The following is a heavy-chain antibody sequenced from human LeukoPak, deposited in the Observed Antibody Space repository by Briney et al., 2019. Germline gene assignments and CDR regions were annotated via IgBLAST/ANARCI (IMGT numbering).Heavy chain of an antibody. V-gene: IGHV3-23*01. J-gene: IGHJ4*02. D-gene: IGHD3-16*01. CDR3: ARDSRSFIVMITEPRKNLVDY. CDR2: ISRSGGST. Sequence: GGSLRLSCAASGFTFSSYAMSWVRQAPGKGLEWVSGISRSGGSTYYADSVKGRFTISRDNSKNTLYLQMNSLRVEDTAVYYCARDSRSFIVMITEPRKNLVDYWGQGTLVTVSS. CDR1: GFTFSSYA.